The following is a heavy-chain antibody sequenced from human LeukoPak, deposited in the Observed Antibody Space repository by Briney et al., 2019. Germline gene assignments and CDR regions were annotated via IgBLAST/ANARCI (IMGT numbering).Heavy chain of an antibody. CDR2: TNEDGSEK. CDR1: GFTFSRSW. CDR3: ARSQLGRYFDY. V-gene: IGHV3-7*05. J-gene: IGHJ4*02. Sequence: GGSLRLSCAASGFTFSRSWIGWVRQAPGKGPEWVASTNEDGSEKYYVDSVRDRFTISRDNAKNTLYLQMNSLRAEDTAVYYCARSQLGRYFDYWGQGTLVTVPS. D-gene: IGHD5-24*01.